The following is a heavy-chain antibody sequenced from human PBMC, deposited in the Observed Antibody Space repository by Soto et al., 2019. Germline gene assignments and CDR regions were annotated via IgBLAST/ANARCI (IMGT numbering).Heavy chain of an antibody. V-gene: IGHV4-30-4*01. CDR1: GGSISSGDYY. J-gene: IGHJ5*02. D-gene: IGHD2-15*01. CDR3: ARSPPRSSGGSRRWFDP. CDR2: IYYSGST. Sequence: QVQLQESGPGLVKPSQTLSLTCTVSGGSISSGDYYWSWIRQPPGKGLEWLGYIYYSGSTYYNPSLKGRVTISVDTSQNQFSLKLSSVTAADTAVYYWARSPPRSSGGSRRWFDPWGQGTLVTVSS.